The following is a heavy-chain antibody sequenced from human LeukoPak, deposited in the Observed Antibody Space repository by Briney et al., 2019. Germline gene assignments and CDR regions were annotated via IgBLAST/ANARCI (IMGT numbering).Heavy chain of an antibody. D-gene: IGHD1-26*01. J-gene: IGHJ5*02. CDR3: ARWVGDRNWFDP. Sequence: PSETLSLTCTVSGGSISSGSYLWGCIRQSPGKGLEWIGSISYSGSTYYNPSLKSRVTVSVDTSKNQFSLKVTSVTAADTAVYYCARWVGDRNWFDPWGQGTLVTVSS. CDR2: ISYSGST. V-gene: IGHV4-39*07. CDR1: GGSISSGSYL.